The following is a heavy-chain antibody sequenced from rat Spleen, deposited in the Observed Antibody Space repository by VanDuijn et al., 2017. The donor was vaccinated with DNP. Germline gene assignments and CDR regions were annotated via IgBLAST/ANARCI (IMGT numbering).Heavy chain of an antibody. CDR1: GYSITSNY. CDR3: TTGDYINSDNWFAY. V-gene: IGHV3-1*01. D-gene: IGHD1-10*01. J-gene: IGHJ3*01. CDR2: ISYSGTT. Sequence: EVQLQESGPGLVKPSQSLSLTCSVTGYSITSNYWGWIRKFPRNKMEYIGHISYSGTTNYNPSLKSRISITRDTSKNQFFLQLNSVTTEDTATYYCTTGDYINSDNWFAYWGQGTLVTVSS.